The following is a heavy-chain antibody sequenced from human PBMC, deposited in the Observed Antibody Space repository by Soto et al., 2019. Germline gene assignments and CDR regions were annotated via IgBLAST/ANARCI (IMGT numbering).Heavy chain of an antibody. CDR2: IYYSVST. CDR1: CGSISSGDYY. V-gene: IGHV4-30-4*01. Sequence: SETLSLTCTVSCGSISSGDYYWSWIRQPPGKGLELIGYIYYSVSTCYNPSLKSRVTISVDPSKNQFSLKLSSVTAADTAVYYCARDPNQGYDFWSGYHVYSLSRYGMDVWGQGTTVTLSS. D-gene: IGHD3-3*01. CDR3: ARDPNQGYDFWSGYHVYSLSRYGMDV. J-gene: IGHJ6*02.